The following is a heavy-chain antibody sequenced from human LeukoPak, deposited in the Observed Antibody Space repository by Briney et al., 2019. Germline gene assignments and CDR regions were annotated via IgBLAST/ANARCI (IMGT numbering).Heavy chain of an antibody. V-gene: IGHV5-51*01. D-gene: IGHD5-12*01. CDR1: GYSFTTYW. J-gene: IGHJ4*02. CDR3: ARRQYSGYDFDF. Sequence: GESLQISCKGSGYSFTTYWIGWVRQMPGKGLEWMGIIYPRDSDIRYSPSFQGQVTVSADKSISTAYLQWNTLEASDTAMYYCARRQYSGYDFDFWGQGTLVTVSS. CDR2: IYPRDSDI.